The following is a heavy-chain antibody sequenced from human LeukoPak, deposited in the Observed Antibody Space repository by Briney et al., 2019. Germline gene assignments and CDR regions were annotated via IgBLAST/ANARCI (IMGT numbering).Heavy chain of an antibody. J-gene: IGHJ4*02. CDR1: GGSFSGYY. CDR3: ARGRWLLRRFDY. CDR2: INHSGST. Sequence: SETLSLTCAVYGGSFSGYYWSWIRQPPGKGLEWIGEINHSGSTNYNPSLKSRVTISVDTSKNQFSLKLSFVTAADTAVYYCARGRWLLRRFDYWGQGTLATVSS. V-gene: IGHV4-34*01. D-gene: IGHD3-22*01.